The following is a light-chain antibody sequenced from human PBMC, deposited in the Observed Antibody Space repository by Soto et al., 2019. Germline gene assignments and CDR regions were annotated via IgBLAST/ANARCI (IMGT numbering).Light chain of an antibody. V-gene: IGKV1-5*01. CDR3: QQYNGYSTWT. CDR2: DAS. CDR1: QSVSIW. Sequence: DIQVTKSPAPLSPSLGDTVTITSTASQSVSIWLAWYQKKPGKAPQVLIWDASTLQRGVPSRFSGSGSGTEFSLTIGSLQPEDFATYYCQQYNGYSTWTFGQGTKVDIK. J-gene: IGKJ1*01.